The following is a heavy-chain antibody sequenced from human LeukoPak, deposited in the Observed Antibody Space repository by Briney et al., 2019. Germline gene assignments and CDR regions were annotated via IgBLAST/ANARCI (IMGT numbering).Heavy chain of an antibody. CDR3: AREVYFSFDY. CDR2: INHSGST. D-gene: IGHD3-3*01. Sequence: SETLSLTCAVYGGSFSGYYWSWIRQPPGKGLEWIGEINHSGSTNYNPSLKSRVTISVDTSKNQFSLKLSSVTAADTAVYYCAREVYFSFDYWGQGTLVTVSS. V-gene: IGHV4-34*01. J-gene: IGHJ4*02. CDR1: GGSFSGYY.